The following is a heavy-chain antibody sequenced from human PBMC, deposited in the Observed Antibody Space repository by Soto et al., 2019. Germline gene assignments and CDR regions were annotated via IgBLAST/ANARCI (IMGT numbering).Heavy chain of an antibody. V-gene: IGHV4-34*01. CDR1: GGSFNGYY. Sequence: SSETLSLTCAVYGGSFNGYYWSWIRQPPGKGLEWIGEINHSGSTKYNPSLKSRVTISVDTSKNQFSLTLSSVTAADTAVYYCASQRDTAMVFDYWGRGTLVTVSS. CDR3: ASQRDTAMVFDY. CDR2: INHSGST. J-gene: IGHJ4*02. D-gene: IGHD5-18*01.